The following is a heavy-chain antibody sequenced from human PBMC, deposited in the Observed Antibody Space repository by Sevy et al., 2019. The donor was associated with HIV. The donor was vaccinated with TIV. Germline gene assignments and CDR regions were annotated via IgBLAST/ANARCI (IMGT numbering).Heavy chain of an antibody. V-gene: IGHV4-59*12. Sequence: SETLSLTCSVSGDSINNYYWSWIRQPPGKGLEWIGYSSYSGTTSYSPSLKSRVDISVDTSMHQFSLKINSVTAADTAVYFCARLRWDVVDARGATQRCYFDSWGQGILVTVSS. CDR2: SSYSGTT. J-gene: IGHJ4*01. D-gene: IGHD1-26*01. CDR1: GDSINNYY. CDR3: ARLRWDVVDARGATQRCYFDS.